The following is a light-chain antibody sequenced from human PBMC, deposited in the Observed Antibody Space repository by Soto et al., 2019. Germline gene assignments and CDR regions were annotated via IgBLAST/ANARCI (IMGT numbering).Light chain of an antibody. CDR3: QQYGSSPPYT. CDR2: GAS. Sequence: EIVLTQSPGTLSLSPGERATLSCRASQSVSSSYLAWYQQKPGQAPRPLIYGASSRATGIPDRFSGSGSGTDFTLTISRLEPEDFAVYYCQQYGSSPPYTFGQGTKVDNK. CDR1: QSVSSSY. J-gene: IGKJ2*01. V-gene: IGKV3-20*01.